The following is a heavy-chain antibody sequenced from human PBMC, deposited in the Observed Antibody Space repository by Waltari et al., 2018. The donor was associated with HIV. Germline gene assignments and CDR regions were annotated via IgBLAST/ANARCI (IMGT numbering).Heavy chain of an antibody. CDR2: IRSGTSYI. V-gene: IGHV3-21*02. J-gene: IGHJ4*02. CDR1: GLTFSTDP. D-gene: IGHD3-10*02. CDR3: ARQQLGSGALDL. Sequence: EVQLVESGGGLVKPGGSLRLSCTASGLTFSTDPTNWVRQAPGKGLEWVSSIRSGTSYIYYADSVTGRFTVSRDNAKNALFLQMNSLRADDTAVYYCARQQLGSGALDLWGQGTLVTVSS.